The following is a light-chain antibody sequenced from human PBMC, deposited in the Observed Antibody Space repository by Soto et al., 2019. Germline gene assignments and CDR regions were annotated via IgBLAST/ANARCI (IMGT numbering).Light chain of an antibody. CDR2: GAS. J-gene: IGKJ1*01. CDR1: RSVGSN. CDR3: QQYSNWPRT. Sequence: EIVMTQSPGTLSVPPGERATLSCRASRSVGSNLAWYQQKPGQAPRLLIYGASTRATGLPARFRGSGSGTEFTLTISSLQSEDFAVYSCQQYSNWPRTFGQGTKV. V-gene: IGKV3-15*01.